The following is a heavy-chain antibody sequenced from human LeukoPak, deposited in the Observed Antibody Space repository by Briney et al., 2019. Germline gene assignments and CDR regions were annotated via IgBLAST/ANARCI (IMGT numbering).Heavy chain of an antibody. CDR1: GFTFSSYG. V-gene: IGHV3-30*02. D-gene: IGHD3-9*01. Sequence: QPGGSLRLSCAASGFTFSSYGIHWVRQAPGKGLEWVAFIRYDGSNKYYADSVKGRFTISRDNSKNTLYLQMNRLRAEDTAVYYCAKAPPHNYDILTGPGDYWGQGTLVTVSS. CDR3: AKAPPHNYDILTGPGDY. CDR2: IRYDGSNK. J-gene: IGHJ4*02.